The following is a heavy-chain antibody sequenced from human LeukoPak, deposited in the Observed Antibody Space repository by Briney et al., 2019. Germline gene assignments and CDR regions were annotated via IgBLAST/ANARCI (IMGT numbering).Heavy chain of an antibody. CDR2: LFYTGST. D-gene: IGHD2-2*01. Sequence: ETLSLTCTVSGGSIGSSRYSWGWIRQTPGKGLEWIGSLFYTGSTYYNPSLKSRITISQDTSKSQFSLKLRSVTAANTAVYYFARAPTVSVGYCSSSSCQADYWGQGTLVTVSS. CDR1: GGSIGSSRYS. V-gene: IGHV4-39*07. J-gene: IGHJ4*02. CDR3: ARAPTVSVGYCSSSSCQADY.